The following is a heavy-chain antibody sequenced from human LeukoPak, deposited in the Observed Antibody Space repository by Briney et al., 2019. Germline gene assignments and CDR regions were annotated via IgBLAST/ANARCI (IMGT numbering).Heavy chain of an antibody. J-gene: IGHJ3*02. Sequence: GGSLRLSCAASGFTFSNYWMSWVRQAPGKGLEWVANINQDGSGKYYVDSVKGRFAISRDNANNSLYLQMNGLRAEDTAVYYCATDSFSYGHDDAFDIWGQGTLVSVSS. CDR1: GFTFSNYW. V-gene: IGHV3-7*04. D-gene: IGHD5-18*01. CDR2: INQDGSGK. CDR3: ATDSFSYGHDDAFDI.